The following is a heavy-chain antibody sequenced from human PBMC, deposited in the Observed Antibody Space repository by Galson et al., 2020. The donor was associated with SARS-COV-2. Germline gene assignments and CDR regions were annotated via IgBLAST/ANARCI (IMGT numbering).Heavy chain of an antibody. CDR2: TYYRSKWSS. CDR1: GDSVSSNSAA. Sequence: SQTLSLTCAISGDSVSSNSAAWTWIRQSPSRGLEWLGRTYYRSKWSSDYAVSVKSRITINPDTSKNQFSLQLNSVTPEDTAMYYCAGRVAGANSLDIWGQGTMVIVSS. V-gene: IGHV6-1*01. J-gene: IGHJ3*02. D-gene: IGHD1-26*01. CDR3: AGRVAGANSLDI.